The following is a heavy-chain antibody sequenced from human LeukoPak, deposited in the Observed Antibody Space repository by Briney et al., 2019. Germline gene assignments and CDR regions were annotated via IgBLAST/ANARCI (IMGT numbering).Heavy chain of an antibody. CDR3: ARDAPGSSWSNYYYYGMDV. CDR2: ISAYNGNT. Sequence: ASVKVSCKASGYTFTSYGISWVRQAPGQGLEWMGWISAYNGNTNYAQKLQGRVTMTTDTSTSTAYMELRSLRSDDTAVYYCARDAPGSSWSNYYYYGMDVWGQGTTVTVSS. J-gene: IGHJ6*02. D-gene: IGHD6-13*01. V-gene: IGHV1-18*01. CDR1: GYTFTSYG.